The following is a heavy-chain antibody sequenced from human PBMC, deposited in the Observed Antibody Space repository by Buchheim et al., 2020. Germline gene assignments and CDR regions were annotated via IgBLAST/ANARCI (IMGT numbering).Heavy chain of an antibody. J-gene: IGHJ3*02. CDR1: GFTFNSYS. CDR2: ISSGSSYI. CDR3: ARSLGWFGELLYGAFDI. D-gene: IGHD3-10*01. V-gene: IGHV3-21*01. Sequence: EVQLVESGGGLVKPGGSLRLSCAASGFTFNSYSMNWVRQAPGKGLEWVSSISSGSSYIYYADSVKGRFTISRDNAKNSLYLQMNSLRAEDTAVYYCARSLGWFGELLYGAFDIWGQGT.